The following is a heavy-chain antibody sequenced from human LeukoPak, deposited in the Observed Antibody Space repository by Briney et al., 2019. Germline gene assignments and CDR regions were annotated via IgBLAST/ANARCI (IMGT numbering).Heavy chain of an antibody. CDR3: AKEAKTAHEVFWSGYYYDY. V-gene: IGHV3-30*18. CDR1: GFTFSSYG. J-gene: IGHJ4*02. Sequence: SGRSLRLSCAASGFTFSSYGMHWVRQAPGKGLEWVAVISYDGSNKYYADSVKGRFTISRDNSKNTLYLQMNSLRGEDTAVYYCAKEAKTAHEVFWSGYYYDYWGQGTLVTVSS. D-gene: IGHD3-3*01. CDR2: ISYDGSNK.